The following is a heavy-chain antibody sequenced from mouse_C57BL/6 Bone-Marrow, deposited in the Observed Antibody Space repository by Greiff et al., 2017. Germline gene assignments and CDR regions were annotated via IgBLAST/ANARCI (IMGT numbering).Heavy chain of an antibody. D-gene: IGHD2-2*01. Sequence: EVQRVESGGGLVQPGGSLKLSCAASGFTFSDYYMYWVRQTPEKRLEWVAYISNGGGSTYYPDTVKGRFTISRDNAKNTLYLQMSRLKSEDTAMYYCARHGGYDSFDYWGQGTTLTVSS. CDR2: ISNGGGST. J-gene: IGHJ2*01. CDR1: GFTFSDYY. CDR3: ARHGGYDSFDY. V-gene: IGHV5-12*01.